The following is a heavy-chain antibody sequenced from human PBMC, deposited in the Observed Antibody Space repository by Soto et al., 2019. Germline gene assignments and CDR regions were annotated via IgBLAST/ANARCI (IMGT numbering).Heavy chain of an antibody. CDR2: ISSRSYT. CDR1: GFTFSTSS. D-gene: IGHD1-26*01. Sequence: EVQLVESGGGLVKPGGSLRLSCAASGFTFSTSSLYWVRQAPGKGLEWVSSISSRSYTYYADSVKGRFTISRDNAENSLYLQMNSLRAEDTAVYYCARAIGYAFDIWGQGTMVTVSS. CDR3: ARAIGYAFDI. V-gene: IGHV3-21*01. J-gene: IGHJ3*02.